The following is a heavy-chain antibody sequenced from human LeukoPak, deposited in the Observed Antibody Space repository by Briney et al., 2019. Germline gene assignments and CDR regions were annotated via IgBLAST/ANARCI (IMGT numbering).Heavy chain of an antibody. CDR1: GFTFSGHG. Sequence: PGGSLRLSCAASGFTFSGHGMHWVRQAPGKGLEWVAVIWYDGSNQYYADSVKGRFTISRDNSKHMVYLQMNSLRADDTAVYYYAREAYGGEGPFDIWGQGTMVTVSS. V-gene: IGHV3-33*01. CDR3: AREAYGGEGPFDI. CDR2: IWYDGSNQ. J-gene: IGHJ3*02. D-gene: IGHD4-23*01.